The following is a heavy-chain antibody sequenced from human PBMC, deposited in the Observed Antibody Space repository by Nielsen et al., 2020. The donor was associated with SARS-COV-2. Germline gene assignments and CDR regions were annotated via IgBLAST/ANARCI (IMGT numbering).Heavy chain of an antibody. Sequence: GGSLRLSCAASGFTFSSYSMNWVRQAPGKGLEWVSSISSSSSYIYYADSVKGRFTISRDNSKNTLYLQMNSLRAEDTAVYYCAKGEEYYDFWSGYWSKFDYWGQGTLVTVSS. CDR3: AKGEEYYDFWSGYWSKFDY. D-gene: IGHD3-3*01. CDR2: ISSSSSYI. V-gene: IGHV3-21*04. J-gene: IGHJ4*02. CDR1: GFTFSSYS.